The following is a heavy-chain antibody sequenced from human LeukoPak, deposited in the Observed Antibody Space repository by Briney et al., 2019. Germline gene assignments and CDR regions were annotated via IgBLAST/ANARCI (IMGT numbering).Heavy chain of an antibody. J-gene: IGHJ4*02. CDR3: ARDRTHYYDSSGYQGY. V-gene: IGHV1-18*01. CDR1: GYTFASYG. Sequence: ASVKVSCKASGYTFASYGISWVRQAPGQGLEWVGWISGYDDNRRFAESLQGRVTITADTSTDTAYMELSSLRSEDTAVYYCARDRTHYYDSSGYQGYWGQGTLVTVSS. CDR2: ISGYDDNR. D-gene: IGHD3-22*01.